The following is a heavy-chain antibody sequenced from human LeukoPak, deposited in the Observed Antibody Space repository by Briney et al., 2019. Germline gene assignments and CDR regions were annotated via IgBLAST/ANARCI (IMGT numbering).Heavy chain of an antibody. CDR2: IWYDGSNK. CDR3: AKDYGYQLLFPTYYFDY. D-gene: IGHD2-2*01. J-gene: IGHJ4*02. V-gene: IGHV3-33*06. CDR1: GFIFSSYS. Sequence: PGAFLRLSCAASGFIFSSYSMHWVRQAPGNGLERVAVIWYDGSNKYYADSERGLFTISRDNSKTVQYLQMNSLRAEDTAVYYCAKDYGYQLLFPTYYFDYWGQGTLVTVSS.